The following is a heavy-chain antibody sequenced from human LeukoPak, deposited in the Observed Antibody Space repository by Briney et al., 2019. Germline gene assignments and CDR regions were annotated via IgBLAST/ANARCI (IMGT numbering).Heavy chain of an antibody. D-gene: IGHD6-19*01. CDR1: GLSITRPYY. J-gene: IGHJ4*02. CDR3: ARHQGSGWYYFDY. V-gene: IGHV4-38-2*02. CDR2: DSP. Sequence: SETLSLTCSVSGLSITRPYYWGWIRQSPGKGLEWIGRDSPYYNPSLESRVTISLDTSKNQFSLKMTSVTAADTAVYYCARHQGSGWYYFDYWGKGTLVTVSS.